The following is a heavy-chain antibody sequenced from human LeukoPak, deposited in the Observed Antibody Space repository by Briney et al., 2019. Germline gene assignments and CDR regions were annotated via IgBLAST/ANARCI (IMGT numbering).Heavy chain of an antibody. V-gene: IGHV3-23*01. J-gene: IGHJ4*02. CDR3: AKDLDCSSTSCYPDY. Sequence: PEGSLRLSCAASGFTFSTHAMSWVRQAPGKGLEWVSAIGGSGGSTYYADSVKGRFTVSRDNSKNTLYLQMNSLRAEDTALYYCAKDLDCSSTSCYPDYWGQGTLVTVSS. CDR2: IGGSGGST. D-gene: IGHD2-2*01. CDR1: GFTFSTHA.